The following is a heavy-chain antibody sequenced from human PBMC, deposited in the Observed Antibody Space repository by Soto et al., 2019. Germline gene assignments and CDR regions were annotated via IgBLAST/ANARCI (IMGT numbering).Heavy chain of an antibody. D-gene: IGHD2-15*01. Sequence: SETLSLTCSVSGGSISSGDYYWTWIRQPPGKRLEWIGYISYSGSTFYSPSLKRRVTISVDRSKNQFSLKLSSVTAADTAVYYCARGQEADPAMDVWGKGTTVTVSS. CDR2: ISYSGST. CDR1: GGSISSGDYY. V-gene: IGHV4-30-4*01. J-gene: IGHJ6*03. CDR3: ARGQEADPAMDV.